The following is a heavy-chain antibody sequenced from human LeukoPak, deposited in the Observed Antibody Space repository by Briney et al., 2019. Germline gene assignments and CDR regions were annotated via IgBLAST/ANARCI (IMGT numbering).Heavy chain of an antibody. J-gene: IGHJ6*02. V-gene: IGHV3-13*01. Sequence: GGSLRLSCAASGFTFSSYDMHWVRQATGKGLEWVSAIGTAGDTYYPGSVMGRFTISRENAKNSLYLQMNSLRAGDTAVYYCARGWPGIAVAGPSWVWGQGTTVTVSS. CDR2: IGTAGDT. CDR3: ARGWPGIAVAGPSWV. D-gene: IGHD6-19*01. CDR1: GFTFSSYD.